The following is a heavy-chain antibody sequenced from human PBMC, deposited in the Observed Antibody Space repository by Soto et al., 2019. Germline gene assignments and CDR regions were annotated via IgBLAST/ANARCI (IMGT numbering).Heavy chain of an antibody. D-gene: IGHD5-12*01. V-gene: IGHV3-21*06. CDR1: GFTFGSHA. J-gene: IGHJ3*01. CDR3: ARVALSHKAAFDL. Sequence: EVQLVESGGGLVKPGGSLRLSCAASGFTFGSHAMNWVRQAPGKGLEWVSSISSSLSFINYADSVRGRFTISRDNARNSLYLQMNSLRAEDTAVYCCARVALSHKAAFDLWGQGTVVTVSS. CDR2: ISSSLSFI.